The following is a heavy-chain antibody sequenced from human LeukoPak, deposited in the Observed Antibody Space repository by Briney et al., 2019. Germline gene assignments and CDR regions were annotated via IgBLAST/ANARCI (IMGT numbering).Heavy chain of an antibody. D-gene: IGHD1-1*01. CDR2: INHSGST. Sequence: SETLSLTCAVYGGSFSGYYWNWIRPPPGKGLEWIGEINHSGSTNYNPSLKRRVTISIDTSKNQFSLKLRFVTAADTAVYYCTRGNRGDNWNDPVIGFDIWGQGTMVTVSS. CDR1: GGSFSGYY. V-gene: IGHV4-34*01. CDR3: TRGNRGDNWNDPVIGFDI. J-gene: IGHJ3*02.